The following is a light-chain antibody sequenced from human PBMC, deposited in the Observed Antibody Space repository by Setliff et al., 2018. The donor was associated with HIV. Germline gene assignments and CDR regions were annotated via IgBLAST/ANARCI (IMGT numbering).Light chain of an antibody. CDR2: GAS. CDR3: QQYGSSPGVT. J-gene: IGKJ3*01. V-gene: IGKV3-20*01. Sequence: EIVLTQSPGTLSLSPGEGATLSCRASQSVSSSYLAWYQQRPGQAPRLLIYGASNRATGIPDRFSGSGSGTDFTLTISRLEPEDFAVYYCQQYGSSPGVTFGPGTKVDIK. CDR1: QSVSSSY.